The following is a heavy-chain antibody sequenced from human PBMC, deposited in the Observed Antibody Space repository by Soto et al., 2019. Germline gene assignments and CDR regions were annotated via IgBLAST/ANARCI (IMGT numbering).Heavy chain of an antibody. CDR2: IYYSGST. Sequence: QVQLQESGPGLVKPSETLSLTCTVSGGSISSYYWSWIRQPPGKGLEWIGYIYYSGSTNYNPSLKSRVTISVDTSKNQFSLKLRSVTAADTAVYYCARSGPYYDILTGYYIAYFDYWGQGTLVTVSS. J-gene: IGHJ4*02. V-gene: IGHV4-59*01. CDR1: GGSISSYY. CDR3: ARSGPYYDILTGYYIAYFDY. D-gene: IGHD3-9*01.